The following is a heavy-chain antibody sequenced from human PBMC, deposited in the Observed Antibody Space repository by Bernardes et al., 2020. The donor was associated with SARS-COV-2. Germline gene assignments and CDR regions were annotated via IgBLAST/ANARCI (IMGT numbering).Heavy chain of an antibody. D-gene: IGHD6-19*01. CDR1: GFTFSNYA. Sequence: GGSLRLSCAASGFTFSNYAMYWVRQAPGKGLEWVSAISGSVHSIYYADSVRGRFTFSRDNSKNTLYLRMNRLRVEDTAKYYCVKGLGVAGALDYLGQGTLVTVDS. CDR2: ISGSVHSI. CDR3: VKGLGVAGALDY. J-gene: IGHJ4*02. V-gene: IGHV3-23*01.